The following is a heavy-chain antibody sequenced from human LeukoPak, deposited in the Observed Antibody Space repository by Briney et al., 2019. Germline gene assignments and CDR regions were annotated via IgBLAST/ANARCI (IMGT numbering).Heavy chain of an antibody. J-gene: IGHJ4*02. D-gene: IGHD3-10*01. CDR1: GGSISSSNW. CDR3: ARDGGVRGALDY. V-gene: IGHV4-4*02. Sequence: SETLSLTCAVSGGSISSSNWWSWVRQPPGKGLEWIGEIYHSGSTNYNPSLKSRVTISVDKSKNQFSLELSSVTAADTAVYYCARDGGVRGALDYWGQGTLVTVSS. CDR2: IYHSGST.